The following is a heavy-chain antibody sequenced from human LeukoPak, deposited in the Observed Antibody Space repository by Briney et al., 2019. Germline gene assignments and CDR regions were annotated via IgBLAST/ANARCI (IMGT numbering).Heavy chain of an antibody. CDR1: GGTFSSYA. V-gene: IGHV1-69*04. CDR2: IIPILGIA. D-gene: IGHD6-13*01. CDR3: ARGVAYSSSSRGDY. Sequence: SVKVSCKASGGTFSSYAISWVRQAPGQGLEWMGRIIPILGIANYAQKFQGRVTITADKSTSTAYMELSSLRSEDTAVYYCARGVAYSSSSRGDYWGQGTLVTVSS. J-gene: IGHJ4*02.